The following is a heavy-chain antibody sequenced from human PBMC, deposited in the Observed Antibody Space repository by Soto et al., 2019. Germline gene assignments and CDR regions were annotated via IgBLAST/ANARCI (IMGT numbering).Heavy chain of an antibody. CDR2: IYYSGST. V-gene: IGHV4-31*03. J-gene: IGHJ4*02. CDR3: ARADVDTAMVHFDY. CDR1: GGSISSGGYY. D-gene: IGHD5-18*01. Sequence: SETLSLTCTVSGGSISSGGYYWSWIRQHPGKGLEWIGYIYYSGSTYYNPSLRSRVTISVDTSKNQFSLKLSSVTAADTAVYYCARADVDTAMVHFDYWGQGTLVTVSS.